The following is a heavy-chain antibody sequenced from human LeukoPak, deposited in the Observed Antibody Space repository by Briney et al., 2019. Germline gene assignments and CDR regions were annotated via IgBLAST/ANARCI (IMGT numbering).Heavy chain of an antibody. CDR3: ARVVPTRGVNYWQEDY. D-gene: IGHD4-11*01. CDR2: INHSGST. J-gene: IGHJ4*02. V-gene: IGHV4-34*01. CDR1: GGSFSGYY. Sequence: KPSETLSLTWAVYGGSFSGYYWSWIRQPPGKGLEWIGEINHSGSTNYNPSLKSRVTISVDTSKNQSSLKLSSVTAADTAVYYCARVVPTRGVNYWQEDYWGQGTLVTVSS.